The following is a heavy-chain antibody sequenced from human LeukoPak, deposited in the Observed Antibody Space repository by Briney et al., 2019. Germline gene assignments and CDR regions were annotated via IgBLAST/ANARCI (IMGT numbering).Heavy chain of an antibody. D-gene: IGHD3-3*01. CDR3: ARELNDFWSDHHKWFDP. CDR1: GFTFSSYC. J-gene: IGHJ5*02. Sequence: GGSLRLSCAAPGFTFSSYCMSWVRQAPGKGLEWVANIKQDGSEKHYVESVKGRFTISRDNAKKSLYLQMNSLRAEDTAVYYCARELNDFWSDHHKWFDPWGQGTLVTVSS. V-gene: IGHV3-7*01. CDR2: IKQDGSEK.